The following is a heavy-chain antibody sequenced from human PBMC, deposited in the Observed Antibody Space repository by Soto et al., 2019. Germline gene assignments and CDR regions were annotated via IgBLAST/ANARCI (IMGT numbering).Heavy chain of an antibody. CDR3: ARDSRPYDSSGYYPPNYGMDV. J-gene: IGHJ6*02. V-gene: IGHV3-33*01. D-gene: IGHD3-22*01. CDR1: GFTFSSYG. Sequence: GASLRLSCAASGFTFSSYGMHWVRQAPGKGPEWVAVIWYDGSNKYYADSVKGRFTISRDNSKNTLYLQMNSLRAEDTAVYYCARDSRPYDSSGYYPPNYGMDVWGQGTTVTVSS. CDR2: IWYDGSNK.